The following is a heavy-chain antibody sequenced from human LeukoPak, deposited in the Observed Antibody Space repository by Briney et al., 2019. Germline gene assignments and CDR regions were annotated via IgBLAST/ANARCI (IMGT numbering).Heavy chain of an antibody. CDR1: GGSFSGYY. V-gene: IGHV4-34*01. CDR3: ARSIVGATGTGRFDY. Sequence: SETLSLTCAVYGGSFSGYYWSWIRQPPGKGLEWIGEINHSGSTNYNPSLKSRVTISVDTSKNQFSLKLSSVTAADTAVYYCARSIVGATGTGRFDYWGQGTLVTVSS. J-gene: IGHJ4*02. D-gene: IGHD1-26*01. CDR2: INHSGST.